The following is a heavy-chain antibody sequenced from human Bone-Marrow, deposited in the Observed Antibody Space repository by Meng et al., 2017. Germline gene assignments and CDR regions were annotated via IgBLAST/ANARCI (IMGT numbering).Heavy chain of an antibody. J-gene: IGHJ4*02. D-gene: IGHD3-3*01. Sequence: GSLRLSCAVSGYSISSGYYWGWIRQPPGKGLEWIGSIYHSGSTYYNPSLKSRVTISVDTSKNQFSLKLSSVTAADTAVYYCARESFEWAQYDYWGQGTLVTVSS. CDR1: GYSISSGYY. CDR2: IYHSGST. V-gene: IGHV4-38-2*02. CDR3: ARESFEWAQYDY.